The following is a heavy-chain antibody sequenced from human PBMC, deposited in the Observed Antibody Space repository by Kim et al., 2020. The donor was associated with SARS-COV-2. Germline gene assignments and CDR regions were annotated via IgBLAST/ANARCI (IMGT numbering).Heavy chain of an antibody. V-gene: IGHV3-15*01. J-gene: IGHJ4*02. CDR1: GFTFSNAW. D-gene: IGHD3-9*01. CDR2: IKSKTDGGTT. CDR3: TTARNYDILTGSFDY. Sequence: GGSLRLSCAASGFTFSNAWMSWVRQAPGKGLEWVGRIKSKTDGGTTDYAAPVKGRFTISRDDSKNTLYLQMNSLKTEDTAVYYCTTARNYDILTGSFDYWGQGTLVTVSS.